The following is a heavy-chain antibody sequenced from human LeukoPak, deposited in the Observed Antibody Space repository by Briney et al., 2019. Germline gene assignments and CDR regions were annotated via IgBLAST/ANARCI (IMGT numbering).Heavy chain of an antibody. J-gene: IGHJ5*02. V-gene: IGHV4-59*01. CDR1: GGSFSSYY. CDR3: ARSIAAPSLMFDP. D-gene: IGHD6-6*01. CDR2: IDHSGST. Sequence: SETLSLTCTVSGGSFSSYYWTWIRQPPGKGLEWIGYIDHSGSTNYNPSLKSRVTMSVDTSKNQFSLKLSSVTAADTAVYYCARSIAAPSLMFDPWGQGTLVTVSS.